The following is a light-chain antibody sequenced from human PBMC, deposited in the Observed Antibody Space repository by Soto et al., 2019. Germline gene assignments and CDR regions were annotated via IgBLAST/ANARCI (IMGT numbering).Light chain of an antibody. CDR1: QSVARNY. CDR2: DAS. V-gene: IGKV3-20*01. Sequence: EIVLTQSPGTLSLSPGERATLSCRASQSVARNYLAWYQHKPGQAPRLLIHDASSRATGIPDRFSGSGSGTDFVLTISRLEHEDFAVYYCHQYASSPLTFGGGTKVEIK. J-gene: IGKJ4*01. CDR3: HQYASSPLT.